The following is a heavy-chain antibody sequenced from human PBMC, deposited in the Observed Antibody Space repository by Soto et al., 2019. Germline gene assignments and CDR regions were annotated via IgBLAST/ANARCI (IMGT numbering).Heavy chain of an antibody. V-gene: IGHV3-72*01. CDR2: TRNKANSYTT. D-gene: IGHD6-25*01. Sequence: GGSLRLSCAASGFTFSDYYMSWIRQAPGKGLEWVGRTRNKANSYTTEYAASVKGRFTISRDDSKNSMYLQMNSLKTEDTAVYYCVRVAATYRLDYWGQGTRVTVSS. CDR3: VRVAATYRLDY. J-gene: IGHJ4*02. CDR1: GFTFSDYY.